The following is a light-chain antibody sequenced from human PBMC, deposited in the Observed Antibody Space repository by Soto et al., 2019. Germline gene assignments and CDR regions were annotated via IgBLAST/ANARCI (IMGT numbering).Light chain of an antibody. CDR2: EVS. J-gene: IGLJ3*02. Sequence: QSALTQPASVSGSPGQSITISCTGTANNVGGYKFVSWYQQYPGKPPKLMIYEVSNRPSGVSNRFSGSKSGNTASLTISGLQAEDEADYYCCSYAGSYTLVFGGGTKLTVL. CDR3: CSYAGSYTLV. CDR1: ANNVGGYKF. V-gene: IGLV2-14*01.